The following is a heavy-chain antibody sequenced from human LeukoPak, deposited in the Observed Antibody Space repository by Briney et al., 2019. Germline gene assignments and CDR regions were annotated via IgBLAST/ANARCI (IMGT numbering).Heavy chain of an antibody. Sequence: GGSLRLSCAASGFTFRNYWMEWVRQAPGKGLEWVSVIYSGGKTYYADSVKGRFTISKDNFNNRLYLEMNSLRPEDTAVYYCASSSAWFLNYAMDVWGHGATVTVSS. CDR1: GFTFRNYW. J-gene: IGHJ6*02. V-gene: IGHV3-53*05. D-gene: IGHD6-19*01. CDR3: ASSSAWFLNYAMDV. CDR2: IYSGGKT.